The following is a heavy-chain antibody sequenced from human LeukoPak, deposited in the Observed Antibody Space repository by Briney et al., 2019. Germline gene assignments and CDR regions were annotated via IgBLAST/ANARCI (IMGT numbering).Heavy chain of an antibody. D-gene: IGHD3-22*01. J-gene: IGHJ4*02. CDR3: ARDRALYDSRRGYYYTEDDY. CDR1: GFTFNNYS. Sequence: PGGSLRLSCAASGFTFNNYSMHWVRQAPGKGLEWAALISYDGSNKYYADSVKGRFTISRDNSKNTLNLQMNSLRGDDTAVYYCARDRALYDSRRGYYYTEDDYWGQGTLVTVSS. CDR2: ISYDGSNK. V-gene: IGHV3-30-3*01.